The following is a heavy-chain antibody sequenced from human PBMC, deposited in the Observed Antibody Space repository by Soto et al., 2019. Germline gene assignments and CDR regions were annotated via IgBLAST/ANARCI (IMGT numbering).Heavy chain of an antibody. CDR2: NVPIYSTRNYA. J-gene: IGHJ4*02. D-gene: IGHD2-21*01. CDR3: ARGAVVVTNDDFDQ. CDR1: GGTFSKYA. V-gene: IGHV1-69*14. Sequence: QDQLVQSGAEVRKPGSSVKVSCKASGGTFSKYAISWLRQAPGHGPEWMGGNVPIYSTRNYANNAQNFQGRVTTTADTSTNTAYIELSGLKSEDTAVYYCARGAVVVTNDDFDQGGQGPLVTFAP.